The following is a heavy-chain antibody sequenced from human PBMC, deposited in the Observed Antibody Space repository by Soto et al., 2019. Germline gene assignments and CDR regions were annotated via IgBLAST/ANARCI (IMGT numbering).Heavy chain of an antibody. CDR1: GGSVSSGSYY. V-gene: IGHV4-61*01. CDR3: ASLAYCGGDCYSAFDY. D-gene: IGHD2-21*02. Sequence: SETLSLSCTVSGGSVSSGSYYWSWIRQPPGKGLEWIGYIYYSGSTNYNPSLKSRVTISVDTSKNQFSLKLSSVTAADTAVYYCASLAYCGGDCYSAFDYWGQATLVTVSS. CDR2: IYYSGST. J-gene: IGHJ4*02.